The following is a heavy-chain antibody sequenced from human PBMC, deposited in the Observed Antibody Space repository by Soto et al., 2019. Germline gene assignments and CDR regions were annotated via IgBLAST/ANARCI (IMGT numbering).Heavy chain of an antibody. CDR3: AREYCSSTSCHDY. CDR1: GGSFSGYY. V-gene: IGHV4-34*01. D-gene: IGHD2-2*01. Sequence: PSETLSLTCAVYGGSFSGYYWSWIRQPPGKGLEWIGEINHSGSTNYNPSLKSRVTISVDTSKNQFSLKLSSVTAADTAVYYCAREYCSSTSCHDYWGQGTLVTVSS. J-gene: IGHJ4*02. CDR2: INHSGST.